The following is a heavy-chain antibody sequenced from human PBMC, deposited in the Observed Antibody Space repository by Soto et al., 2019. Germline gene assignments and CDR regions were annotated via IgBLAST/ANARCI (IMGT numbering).Heavy chain of an antibody. Sequence: QVQLVQSGVEVKKPGASVKVSCKPSGYTFSSHGLSWVRQAPGQGLEWLGWISTWDDDTNYEQKFQGRITMTTDSATSTGYMELRSLRPDGTAVYYCVIAYTFSREDCFDPWGQGTLVIVSS. J-gene: IGHJ5*02. D-gene: IGHD3-16*01. CDR1: GYTFSSHG. CDR3: VIAYTFSREDCFDP. CDR2: ISTWDDDT. V-gene: IGHV1-18*01.